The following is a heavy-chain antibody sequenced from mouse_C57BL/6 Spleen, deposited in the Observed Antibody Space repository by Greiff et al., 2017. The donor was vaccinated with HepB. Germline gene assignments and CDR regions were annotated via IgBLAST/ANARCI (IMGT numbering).Heavy chain of an antibody. D-gene: IGHD4-1*01. Sequence: VKVVESGPELVKPGASVKISCKASGYAFSSSWMNWVKQRPGKGLEWIGRIYPGDGDTNYNGKFKGKATLTADKSSSTAYMQLSSLTSEDSAVYFCARPESNWDVYFDVWGTGTTVTVSS. V-gene: IGHV1-82*01. CDR2: IYPGDGDT. CDR3: ARPESNWDVYFDV. CDR1: GYAFSSSW. J-gene: IGHJ1*03.